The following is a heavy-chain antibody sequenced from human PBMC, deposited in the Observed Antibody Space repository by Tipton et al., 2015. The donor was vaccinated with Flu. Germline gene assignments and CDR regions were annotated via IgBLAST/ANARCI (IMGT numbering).Heavy chain of an antibody. J-gene: IGHJ5*02. Sequence: QLVQSGAEVKKPGASVKVSCKASGYTFTSYGISWERQAPGQGLEWMGWISAYNGNTNYAQKLQGRVTMTTDTSTSTAYLELRSRRTDDTAVYYCAILSIAARGSWFDPWSKGTLVTVS. V-gene: IGHV1-18*01. CDR1: GYTFTSYG. D-gene: IGHD6-6*01. CDR3: AILSIAARGSWFDP. CDR2: ISAYNGNT.